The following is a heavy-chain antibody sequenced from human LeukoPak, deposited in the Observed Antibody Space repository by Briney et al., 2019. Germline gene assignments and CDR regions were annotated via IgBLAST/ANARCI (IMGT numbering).Heavy chain of an antibody. D-gene: IGHD6-19*01. CDR1: GGSISSHY. CDR3: VRDAPSWQWLVTGYFDY. CDR2: IYYSGTT. Sequence: SETLSLTCTVSGGSISSHYWSWIRQPPGKGLEWIGYIYYSGTTNYNPSLRSRVTISVDTSKNQFSLKLSSVTAADTAVYYCVRDAPSWQWLVTGYFDYWGQGTLVTVSS. V-gene: IGHV4-59*11. J-gene: IGHJ4*02.